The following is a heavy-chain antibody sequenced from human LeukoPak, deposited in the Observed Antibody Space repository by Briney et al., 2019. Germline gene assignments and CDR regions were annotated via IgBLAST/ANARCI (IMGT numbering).Heavy chain of an antibody. J-gene: IGHJ6*02. CDR3: ARDHWVTMVRGVIPLYGLDV. V-gene: IGHV3-21*01. CDR1: GFTFSSYS. CDR2: ISSSSSYI. Sequence: GGSLRLSCAASGFTFSSYSMNWVRQAPGKGLEWVSSISSSSSYIYYADSVKGRFTISRDNAKNSLYLQMISLRAEDTAVYYCARDHWVTMVRGVIPLYGLDVWGQGSTVTVSS. D-gene: IGHD3-10*01.